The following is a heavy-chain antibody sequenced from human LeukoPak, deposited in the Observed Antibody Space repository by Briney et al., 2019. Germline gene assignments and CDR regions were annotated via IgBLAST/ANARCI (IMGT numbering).Heavy chain of an antibody. D-gene: IGHD5-18*01. J-gene: IGHJ4*02. CDR1: GGSISSSSYY. V-gene: IGHV4-39*01. CDR2: IYYSGST. Sequence: SETLSLTCTVSGGSISSSSYYWGWIRQPPGKGLEWIGSIYYSGSTYYNPSLKNRVTISVDTSKNQFSLKLSSVTAADTAVYYCARHIGYSYGPYFDYWGQGTLVTVSS. CDR3: ARHIGYSYGPYFDY.